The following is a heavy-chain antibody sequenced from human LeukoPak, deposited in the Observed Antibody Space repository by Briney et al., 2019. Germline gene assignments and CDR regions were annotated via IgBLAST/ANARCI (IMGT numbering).Heavy chain of an antibody. V-gene: IGHV1-46*01. CDR1: GHTFTSYG. J-gene: IGHJ4*02. D-gene: IGHD3-9*01. CDR2: INPSGGST. CDR3: AREGYDILTGSSYYFDY. Sequence: VSVKVSCKASGHTFTSYGISWVRQAPGQGLEWMGIINPSGGSTSYAQKFQGRVTMTRDTSTSTVYMELSSLRSEDTAVYYCAREGYDILTGSSYYFDYWGQGTLVTVSS.